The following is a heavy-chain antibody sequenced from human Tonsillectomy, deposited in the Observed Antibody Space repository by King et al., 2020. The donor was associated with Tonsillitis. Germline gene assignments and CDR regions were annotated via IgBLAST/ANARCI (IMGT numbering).Heavy chain of an antibody. CDR2: IVVGSGNT. CDR3: AAANEFCGGDCYSFDP. D-gene: IGHD2-21*02. Sequence: QLVQSGPEVKKPGTSVKVSCKASGFTFTSSAVQWVRQARGQRLEWIGWIVVGSGNTNYAQKFQERVTITRDMSTSTAYMELSSLRSEDTAVYYCAAANEFCGGDCYSFDPWGQGTLVTVSS. J-gene: IGHJ5*02. CDR1: GFTFTSSA. V-gene: IGHV1-58*01.